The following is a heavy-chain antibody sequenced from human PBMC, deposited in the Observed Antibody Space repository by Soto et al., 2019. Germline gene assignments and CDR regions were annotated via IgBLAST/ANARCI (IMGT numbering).Heavy chain of an antibody. CDR3: AKSPSDPWRIAATFDF. V-gene: IGHV3-23*01. CDR2: ISGSGGST. J-gene: IGHJ4*02. CDR1: GFTFSSYA. Sequence: GGSLRLSCAASGFTFSSYAMSWVRQAPGKGLEWVSAISGSGGSTYYADSVKGRFTISRDNSKNTLYLQMNSLRAEDTAVYYCAKSPSDPWRIAATFDFWGQGILVTVSS. D-gene: IGHD5-12*01.